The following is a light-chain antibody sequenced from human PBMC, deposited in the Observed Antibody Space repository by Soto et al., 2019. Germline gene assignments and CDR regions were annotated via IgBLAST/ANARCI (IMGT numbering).Light chain of an antibody. CDR3: SLYTSLTTEV. CDR2: DVS. V-gene: IGLV2-14*03. J-gene: IGLJ3*02. Sequence: QSALTQPASVSGSPGQSITISCTGTSSDIGAYNSVSWYQQHPGKAPKLIIYDVSSRPSGISNRFSGSKSGNTASLTISGLQADDDATYYCSLYTSLTTEVFGGGTKLTVL. CDR1: SSDIGAYNS.